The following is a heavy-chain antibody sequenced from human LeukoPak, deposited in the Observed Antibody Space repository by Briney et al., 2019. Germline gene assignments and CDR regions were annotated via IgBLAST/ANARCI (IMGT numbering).Heavy chain of an antibody. D-gene: IGHD1-26*01. CDR1: GYTFSNYG. V-gene: IGHV1-69*04. CDR3: ARDSQWELLPSDY. CDR2: IIPILGIA. Sequence: ASVKVSCKASGYTFSNYGISWVRQAPGQGLEWMGRIIPILGIANYAQKFQGRVTITADKSTSTAYMELSSLRSEDTAVYYCARDSQWELLPSDYWGQGTLVTVSS. J-gene: IGHJ4*02.